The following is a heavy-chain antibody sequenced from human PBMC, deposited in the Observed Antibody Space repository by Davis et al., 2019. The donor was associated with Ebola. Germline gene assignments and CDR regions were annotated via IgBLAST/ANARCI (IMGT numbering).Heavy chain of an antibody. CDR1: GFTFSSYW. J-gene: IGHJ4*02. Sequence: GESLKISCAASGFTFSSYWMHWVRQAPGKGLEWVSAISGSGGSTYYADSVKGRFTISRDNSKNTLYLQMNSLRAEDTAVYYCAKDRDYYDSSAPFDYWGQGTLVTVSS. V-gene: IGHV3-23*01. CDR2: ISGSGGST. D-gene: IGHD3-22*01. CDR3: AKDRDYYDSSAPFDY.